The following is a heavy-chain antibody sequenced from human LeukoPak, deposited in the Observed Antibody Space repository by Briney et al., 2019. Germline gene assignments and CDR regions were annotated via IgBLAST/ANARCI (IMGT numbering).Heavy chain of an antibody. CDR2: IYTSGST. V-gene: IGHV4-4*07. CDR3: AREVKYYDSSGPFFDY. CDR1: GGSFSGYY. Sequence: SETLSLTCAVYGGSFSGYYWSWIRQPAGKGLEWIGRIYTSGSTNYNPSLKSRVTISVDTSKNQFSLKLSSVTAADTAVYYCAREVKYYDSSGPFFDYWGQGTLVTVSS. D-gene: IGHD3-22*01. J-gene: IGHJ4*02.